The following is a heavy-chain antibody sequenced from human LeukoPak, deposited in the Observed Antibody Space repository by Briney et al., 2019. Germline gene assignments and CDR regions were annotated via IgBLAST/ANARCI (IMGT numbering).Heavy chain of an antibody. V-gene: IGHV4-34*01. J-gene: IGHJ4*02. CDR1: GGSFSGYS. D-gene: IGHD3-9*01. Sequence: SETLSLTCAVYGGSFSGYSWSWIRQPPGKGLEWVGEVTHTGGTNYNPSLKSRVTISVDTSKNQFSLKLRSVTAADTAVYYCATMYYDISTGYYISDYWGQGTLVTVVS. CDR3: ATMYYDISTGYYISDY. CDR2: VTHTGGT.